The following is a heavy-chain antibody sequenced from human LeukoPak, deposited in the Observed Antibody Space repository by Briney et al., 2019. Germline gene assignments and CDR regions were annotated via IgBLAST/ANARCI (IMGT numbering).Heavy chain of an antibody. CDR2: IIRILGIA. V-gene: IGHV1-69*04. CDR1: GGTFSSYA. J-gene: IGHJ4*02. Sequence: GASVKVSCKASGGTFSSYAISWVRQAPGQGLEWMGRIIRILGIANYAQKFQGRVTITADKSTSTAYMELSSLRSEDTAVYYCASTPFHFITMVRGVPEQTIDYWGQGTLVTVSS. D-gene: IGHD3-10*01. CDR3: ASTPFHFITMVRGVPEQTIDY.